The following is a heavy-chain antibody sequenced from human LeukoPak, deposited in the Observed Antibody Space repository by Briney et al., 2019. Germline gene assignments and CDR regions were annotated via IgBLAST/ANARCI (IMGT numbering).Heavy chain of an antibody. D-gene: IGHD4-11*01. V-gene: IGHV4-31*03. CDR2: IYYTGSA. CDR1: GGSISSGRYY. Sequence: SETLSLTCTVSGGSISSGRYYWSWIRQHPGKGLEWIGYIYYTGSAYYNPSLKSRVTISRDTSKNQFSLNLSSVTAADTAVYYCARGWGRSTSTVTTRPRYCDLWGRGTLVIVSS. CDR3: ARGWGRSTSTVTTRPRYCDL. J-gene: IGHJ2*01.